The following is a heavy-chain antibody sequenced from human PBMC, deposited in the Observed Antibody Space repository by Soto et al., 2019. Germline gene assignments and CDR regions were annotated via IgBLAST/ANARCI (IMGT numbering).Heavy chain of an antibody. Sequence: SEILSLTCTVSGGSISSYYWSWIRQPPGKGLEWIGYIYYSGSTNYNPSLKSRVTISVDTSKNQFSLKLSSVTAADTAVYYCARVPYSSGWDYYFDYWGQGTLVTVSS. J-gene: IGHJ4*02. CDR3: ARVPYSSGWDYYFDY. V-gene: IGHV4-59*01. CDR1: GGSISSYY. D-gene: IGHD6-19*01. CDR2: IYYSGST.